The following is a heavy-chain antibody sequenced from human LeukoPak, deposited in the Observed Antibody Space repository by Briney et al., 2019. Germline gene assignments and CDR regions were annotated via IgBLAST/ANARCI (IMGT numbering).Heavy chain of an antibody. CDR2: IIAISGTA. CDR1: GGTFSSYA. D-gene: IGHD5-12*01. Sequence: GASVKVSCKASGGTFSSYAISWVRQAPGQGLEWMGGIIAISGTANYAQKFQGRVTITADESTSTAYMELSSLRSEDTAVYYCAADKESGLFRFDPWGQGTLVTVSS. J-gene: IGHJ5*02. CDR3: AADKESGLFRFDP. V-gene: IGHV1-69*13.